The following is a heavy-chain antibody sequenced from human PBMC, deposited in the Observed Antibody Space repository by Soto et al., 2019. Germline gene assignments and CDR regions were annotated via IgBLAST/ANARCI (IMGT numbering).Heavy chain of an antibody. V-gene: IGHV3-30-3*01. CDR2: VSDYGSNA. D-gene: IGHD3-22*01. CDR3: AGVRPGDNGYPFFDY. J-gene: IGHJ4*02. Sequence: VQLVESGGGLKQPGGSLRLSCAASGFTFSTSTMHWVRLTAGKGLEWVALVSDYGSNADYADSVQGRFTISRDNSKNTLFLQMDSLRPEDTAIYYCAGVRPGDNGYPFFDYWGQGTLVTVSS. CDR1: GFTFSTST.